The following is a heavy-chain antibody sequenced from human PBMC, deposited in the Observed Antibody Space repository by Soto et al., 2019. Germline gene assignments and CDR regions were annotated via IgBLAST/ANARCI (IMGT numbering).Heavy chain of an antibody. D-gene: IGHD2-15*01. Sequence: PEGSLRLSCAASGCILSSYDMSWVRQAPGKGLEWVSAMSGSSGGTYYADSVKGRFTISRDNSKNTLYLQLNSLRAEDTALYYCARKGYCSGGSCFALDHWGQGTLVTVSS. CDR1: GCILSSYD. CDR3: ARKGYCSGGSCFALDH. CDR2: MSGSSGGT. V-gene: IGHV3-23*01. J-gene: IGHJ4*02.